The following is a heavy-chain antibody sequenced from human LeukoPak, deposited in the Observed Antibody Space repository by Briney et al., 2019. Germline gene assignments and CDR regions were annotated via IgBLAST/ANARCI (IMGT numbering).Heavy chain of an antibody. CDR3: GRDGEARERYRPFDS. CDR1: GFTFSDYS. J-gene: IGHJ4*02. CDR2: ISFGGNDK. D-gene: IGHD1-26*01. V-gene: IGHV3-30-3*01. Sequence: GGSLRLSCAASGFTFSDYSIHWVSQTPGKGLDGVACISFGGNDKYYADSVKGRFTLSRDNSKNTVYLQMDSLGPEDTAVYYCGRDGEARERYRPFDSWGRGTPVIVSS.